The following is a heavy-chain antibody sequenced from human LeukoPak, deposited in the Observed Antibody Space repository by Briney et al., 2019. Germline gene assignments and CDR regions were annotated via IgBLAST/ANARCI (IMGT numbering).Heavy chain of an antibody. V-gene: IGHV4-34*01. Sequence: PSETLSLTCAVYGGSFSGYYWSWIRQPPGKGLEWIGEINHSGSTNYNPSLKSRVTISVDTSKSQFSLKLNSVTAADTAVYYCARGRDGYNFLNRGEYYYFDYWGQGTLVTVSS. J-gene: IGHJ4*02. CDR1: GGSFSGYY. CDR2: INHSGST. D-gene: IGHD5-24*01. CDR3: ARGRDGYNFLNRGEYYYFDY.